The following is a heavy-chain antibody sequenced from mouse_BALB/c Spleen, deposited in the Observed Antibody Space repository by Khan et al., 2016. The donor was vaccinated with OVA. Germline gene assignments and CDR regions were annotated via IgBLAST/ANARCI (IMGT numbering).Heavy chain of an antibody. Sequence: EVELVESGGDLVKPGGSLKLSCAASGFTFSSYSMSWVRQTPDKRLEWVASISSGGDYTYYPDIVKGRFTISRDNAKNTLYLQMSSLKSEDTAMYYCTSDLTGSFAYGGQGTLVTV. V-gene: IGHV5-6*01. D-gene: IGHD4-1*01. CDR2: ISSGGDYT. J-gene: IGHJ3*01. CDR1: GFTFSSYS. CDR3: TSDLTGSFAY.